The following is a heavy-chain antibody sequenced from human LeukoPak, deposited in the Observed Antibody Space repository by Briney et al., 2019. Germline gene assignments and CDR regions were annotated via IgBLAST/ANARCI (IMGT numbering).Heavy chain of an antibody. CDR1: GFTFGSYS. V-gene: IGHV3-48*04. Sequence: GGSLRLSCVGSGFTFGSYSMNWVRHAPGKGLEWVSYIGHTGSITDYADSVKGRFTISRDNAKNSLYLQMNTLRAEDTAVYYCARVRDIVVVPAAMTDYWGQGTLVTVSS. J-gene: IGHJ4*02. D-gene: IGHD2-2*01. CDR2: IGHTGSIT. CDR3: ARVRDIVVVPAAMTDY.